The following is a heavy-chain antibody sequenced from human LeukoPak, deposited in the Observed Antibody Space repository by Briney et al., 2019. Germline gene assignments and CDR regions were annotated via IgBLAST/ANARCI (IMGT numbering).Heavy chain of an antibody. D-gene: IGHD5-24*01. CDR2: IWYDGSNK. CDR1: GFTFSSYG. V-gene: IGHV3-33*06. Sequence: PGRSLRLSCAASGFTFSSYGMHWVRQAPGKGLEWVAVIWYDGSNKYYADSVKGRFTISRDTSKNTLYLQMNSLRAEDTAVYYCAKDGYNWGYYYTDVWGKGTTVTVSS. CDR3: AKDGYNWGYYYTDV. J-gene: IGHJ6*03.